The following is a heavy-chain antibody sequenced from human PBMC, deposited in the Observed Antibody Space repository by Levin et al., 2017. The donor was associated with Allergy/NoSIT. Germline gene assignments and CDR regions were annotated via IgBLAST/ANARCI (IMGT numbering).Heavy chain of an antibody. J-gene: IGHJ4*02. CDR2: ISKSGSYK. CDR3: MRDRPGDRRAY. V-gene: IGHV3-21*01. D-gene: IGHD3-16*01. CDR1: GFTFINYA. Sequence: PGGSLRLSCAASGFTFINYAMSWVRQAPGTGLEWVSSISKSGSYKYYADSVSGRFTISRDIGGNTVYLQVHSVRGEDAAVYYCMRDRPGDRRAYWGRGIQVIVSS.